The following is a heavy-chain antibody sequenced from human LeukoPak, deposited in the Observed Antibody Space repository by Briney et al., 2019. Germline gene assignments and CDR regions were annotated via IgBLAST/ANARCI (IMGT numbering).Heavy chain of an antibody. Sequence: PGGSLRLSCAASGFTFSSYSMNWVRQAPGKGLEWVSSISSSSSYIYYADSVKGRFTISRDNAKNSLYLQMNSLRAEDTAVYYCARARSGSYCSGYWGQGTLVTVSP. CDR1: GFTFSSYS. V-gene: IGHV3-21*01. J-gene: IGHJ4*02. CDR3: ARARSGSYCSGY. CDR2: ISSSSSYI. D-gene: IGHD1-26*01.